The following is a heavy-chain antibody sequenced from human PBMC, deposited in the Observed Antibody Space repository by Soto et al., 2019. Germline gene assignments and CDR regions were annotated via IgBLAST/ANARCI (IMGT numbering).Heavy chain of an antibody. D-gene: IGHD3-22*01. Sequence: QVQLVQSGAEVKKPGASVKVSCKASCYTFTSFGISWVRQAPGQGLERMGGISADNGNTNYAQKLQCRVTMTTEASTSTAYMERRSVRTDATAVYYCARSTYYYDSSCYLDDSWCQGTMVTVSS. CDR2: ISADNGNT. J-gene: IGHJ4*02. CDR1: CYTFTSFG. V-gene: IGHV1-18*01. CDR3: ARSTYYYDSSCYLDDS.